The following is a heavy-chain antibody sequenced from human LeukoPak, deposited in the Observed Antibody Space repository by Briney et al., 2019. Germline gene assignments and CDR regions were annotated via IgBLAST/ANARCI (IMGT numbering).Heavy chain of an antibody. D-gene: IGHD3-9*01. Sequence: SSETLSLTCAVYGGSFSGYYWSWIRQPPGKGLEWIGEINHSGSTNYNPSLKTRVTISVDTSKNQFSLKLSSVTAADTAVYYCARGAPYYDILTGYYRVRWFDPWGQGTLVTVSS. CDR3: ARGAPYYDILTGYYRVRWFDP. V-gene: IGHV4-34*01. CDR2: INHSGST. CDR1: GGSFSGYY. J-gene: IGHJ5*02.